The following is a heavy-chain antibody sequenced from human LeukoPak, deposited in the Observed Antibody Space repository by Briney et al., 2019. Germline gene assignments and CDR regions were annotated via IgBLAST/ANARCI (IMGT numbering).Heavy chain of an antibody. CDR3: ARVYSSSWYYYYGMDV. Sequence: ASAKVSSQASGYTFTSYYISWVFQAIREELEWMVWMIPTSGYTIYAHKFQVRVTMTRNTCIGTLHMGLSSLRSEDTAVYYCARVYSSSWYYYYGMDVWGQGTTVTVSS. V-gene: IGHV1-8*02. CDR2: MIPTSGYT. D-gene: IGHD6-13*01. J-gene: IGHJ6*02. CDR1: GYTFTSYY.